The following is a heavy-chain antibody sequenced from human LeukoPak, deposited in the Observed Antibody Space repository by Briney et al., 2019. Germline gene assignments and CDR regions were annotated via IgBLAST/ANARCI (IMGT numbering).Heavy chain of an antibody. J-gene: IGHJ4*02. V-gene: IGHV4-59*12. D-gene: IGHD5-24*01. CDR2: IYYSGST. CDR3: ARGVETYSGFDY. CDR1: GGSISSYY. Sequence: PSETLSLTCTVSGGSISSYYWSWIRQPPGKGLEWIAYIYYSGSTNYNPSLKSRVTISVDTSKNQFSLKLSSVTAADTAVYYCARGVETYSGFDYWGQGTLVTVSS.